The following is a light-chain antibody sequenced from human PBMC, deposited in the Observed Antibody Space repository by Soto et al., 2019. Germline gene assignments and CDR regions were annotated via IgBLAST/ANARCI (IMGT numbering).Light chain of an antibody. CDR1: QSVSSNY. CDR2: GAS. Sequence: EIVLTQSPGSLSLSPGERATISCRASQSVSSNYLGSFQQKPGQAPRLLIFGASYRDTGIPDRFSGSGSGTDLTLTISRLEPEDFAMYYCQQYGSSPGTFGQGTKVEVK. CDR3: QQYGSSPGT. V-gene: IGKV3-20*01. J-gene: IGKJ1*01.